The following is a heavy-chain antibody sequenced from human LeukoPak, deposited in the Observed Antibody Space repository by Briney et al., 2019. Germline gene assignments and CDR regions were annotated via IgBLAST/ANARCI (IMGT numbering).Heavy chain of an antibody. V-gene: IGHV3-53*04. CDR3: ARAPPGAPLDY. CDR2: IYSGGST. J-gene: IGHJ4*02. CDR1: GFTFSSYA. D-gene: IGHD1-14*01. Sequence: GGSLRLSCAASGFTFSSYAMSWVRQAPGKGLEWVSVIYSGGSTYYADSVKGRFTISRHNSKNTLYLQMNSLRAEDTAVYYCARAPPGAPLDYWGQGTLVTVSS.